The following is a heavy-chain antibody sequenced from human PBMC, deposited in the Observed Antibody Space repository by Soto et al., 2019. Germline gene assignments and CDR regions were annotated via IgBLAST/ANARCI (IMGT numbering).Heavy chain of an antibody. J-gene: IGHJ4*02. CDR1: GGTFSSYA. V-gene: IGHV1-69*13. CDR2: IIPIFGTA. CDR3: TYYYDSSGYYSNY. D-gene: IGHD3-22*01. Sequence: WASVKVSCKASGGTFSSYAISWVRQAPGQGLEWMGGIIPIFGTANCAQKFQGRVTITADESTSTAYMELSSLRSEDTAVYYCTYYYDSSGYYSNYWGQGTLVTVSS.